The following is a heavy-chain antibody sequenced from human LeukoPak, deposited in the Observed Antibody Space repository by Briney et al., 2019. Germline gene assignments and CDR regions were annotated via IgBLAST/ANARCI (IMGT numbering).Heavy chain of an antibody. Sequence: GGSLRLSCAASGFTSSSYAMHWVRQAPGKGLERGAVISYDGSNKYYADSVKGRFTISRDNSKNTLYLQMNSLRAEDTAVYYCARGEYCSSTSCYTEDYYYYGMDVWGQGTTVTVSS. J-gene: IGHJ6*02. D-gene: IGHD2-2*02. V-gene: IGHV3-30-3*01. CDR2: ISYDGSNK. CDR3: ARGEYCSSTSCYTEDYYYYGMDV. CDR1: GFTSSSYA.